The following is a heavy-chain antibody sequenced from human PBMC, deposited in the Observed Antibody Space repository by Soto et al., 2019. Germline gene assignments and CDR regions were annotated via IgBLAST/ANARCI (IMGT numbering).Heavy chain of an antibody. D-gene: IGHD2-2*01. Sequence: EVQLVESGGDLIQPGGSLRLSCATSGFKFSSYWMHWVRQTPGKGLVWVSRIDNDGSSTVYADSVKGRFTISRDNAKNTLYLPMNSLRAEDTAVYYCARGGTYCSTTSCYFDYWGQGTLVTVSS. CDR3: ARGGTYCSTTSCYFDY. CDR1: GFKFSSYW. J-gene: IGHJ4*02. CDR2: IDNDGSST. V-gene: IGHV3-74*01.